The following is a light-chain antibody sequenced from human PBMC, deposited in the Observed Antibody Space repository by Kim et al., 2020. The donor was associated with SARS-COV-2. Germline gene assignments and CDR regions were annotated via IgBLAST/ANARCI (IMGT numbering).Light chain of an antibody. CDR2: RHG. J-gene: IGLJ3*02. Sequence: QHTPHTYTGNRNNHGKQGEDWLQEHQCHPTKIVFYRHGKRPSRTAERFSASRSGHTASLTFTGLQPEAEDDYYCPAWDTRLDVWVFGGGTQLTVL. CDR3: PAWDTRLDVWV. CDR1: RNNHGKQG. V-gene: IGLV10-54*01.